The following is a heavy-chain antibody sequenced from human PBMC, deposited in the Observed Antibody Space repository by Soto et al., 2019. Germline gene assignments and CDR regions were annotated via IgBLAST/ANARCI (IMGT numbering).Heavy chain of an antibody. V-gene: IGHV4-59*02. CDR3: GRYIHAGFAHYFDP. D-gene: IGHD2-8*01. Sequence: SETLSLTCFVSGVTVTSYHRSWIRQFPGKGLEWIAYISYTGNNNYNPSPQSRVIISFNTSTNHSSLMLTTMTAADTTAYYYGRYIHAGFAHYFDPWGQGTLVTVSS. CDR2: ISYTGNN. J-gene: IGHJ5*02. CDR1: GVTVTSYH.